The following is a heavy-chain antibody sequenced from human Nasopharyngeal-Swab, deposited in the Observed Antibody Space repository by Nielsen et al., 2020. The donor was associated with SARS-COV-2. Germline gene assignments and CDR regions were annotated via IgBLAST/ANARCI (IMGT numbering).Heavy chain of an antibody. J-gene: IGHJ6*02. CDR3: AKDYYDSSGYRAFYGMDV. D-gene: IGHD3-22*01. CDR2: IYSGGSST. Sequence: VRQAPGKGLEWVSVIYSGGSSTYYADSVKGRFTISRDNSKNTLYLQMSSLRAEDTAVYYCAKDYYDSSGYRAFYGMDVWGQGTTVTVSS. V-gene: IGHV3-23*03.